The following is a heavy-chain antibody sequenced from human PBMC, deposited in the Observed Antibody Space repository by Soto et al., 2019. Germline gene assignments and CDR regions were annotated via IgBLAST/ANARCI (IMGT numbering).Heavy chain of an antibody. Sequence: SQTLSLTCAISEDRVSSNSAAWNWIRQSPSRGLEWLGRTYYRSKWYNDYAVSVKSRITIDPDTSKNQFSLQLNSVTPEDTAVYFCARLRDYYDSSGYFSEALDFWGQGTLVTVSS. CDR1: EDRVSSNSAA. J-gene: IGHJ4*02. D-gene: IGHD3-22*01. V-gene: IGHV6-1*01. CDR3: ARLRDYYDSSGYFSEALDF. CDR2: TYYRSKWYN.